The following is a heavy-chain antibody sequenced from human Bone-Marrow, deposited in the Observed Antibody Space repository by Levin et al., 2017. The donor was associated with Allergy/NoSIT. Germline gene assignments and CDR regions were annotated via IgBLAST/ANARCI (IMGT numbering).Heavy chain of an antibody. CDR1: GYNFNGYY. J-gene: IGHJ4*02. D-gene: IGHD4-17*01. Sequence: ASVKVSCKASGYNFNGYYIFWVRQAPGQGLEWMGWINPNTGGTKYSQKFRGRVTMTRDTSIRTAYMELSGLTSEDTAIFFCARCNIAGYGELPDYWGRGTLVTVSS. V-gene: IGHV1-2*02. CDR3: ARCNIAGYGELPDY. CDR2: INPNTGGT.